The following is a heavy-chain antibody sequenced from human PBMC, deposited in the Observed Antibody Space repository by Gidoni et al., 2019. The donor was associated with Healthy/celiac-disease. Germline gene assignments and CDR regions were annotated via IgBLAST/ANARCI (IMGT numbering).Heavy chain of an antibody. D-gene: IGHD3-22*01. J-gene: IGHJ4*02. CDR1: GFTFVDYA. CDR2: ISWNSGSI. Sequence: EVQLVESGGGLVQPGRSLRLSCAASGFTFVDYAMHWVRQAPGKGLEWVSGISWNSGSIGYADSVKGRFTISRDNAKNSLYLQMNSLRAEDTALYYCAKDHRPEYYDSFVGPFFDYWGQGTLVTVSS. CDR3: AKDHRPEYYDSFVGPFFDY. V-gene: IGHV3-9*01.